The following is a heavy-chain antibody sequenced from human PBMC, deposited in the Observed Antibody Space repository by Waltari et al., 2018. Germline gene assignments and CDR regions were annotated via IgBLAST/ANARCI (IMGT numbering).Heavy chain of an antibody. CDR1: GGSFSGYY. V-gene: IGHV4-34*01. CDR3: ARDPLGYCSSTSCSY. J-gene: IGHJ4*02. Sequence: QVQLQQWGAGLLKPSETLSLTCAGYGGSFSGYYWSWISPPPGKGLEWIGEINHSGSTNYNPSLKSQVTISVDTSKNQFSLKLSSVTAADTAVYYCARDPLGYCSSTSCSYWGQGTLVTVSS. CDR2: INHSGST. D-gene: IGHD2-2*01.